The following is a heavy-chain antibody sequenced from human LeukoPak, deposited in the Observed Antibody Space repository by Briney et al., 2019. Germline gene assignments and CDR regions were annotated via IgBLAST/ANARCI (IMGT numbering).Heavy chain of an antibody. V-gene: IGHV4-59*01. CDR1: GGSISSYY. D-gene: IGHD6-13*01. Sequence: SETLSLTCTVSGGSISSYYWSWIRQPPGKGLEWIGYIYYSGSTNYNPSLKSRVTISVDTSKNQFSLKLSSVTAADTAVYYCARDPSIVEAAFGVFDIWGQGKMVTVSS. CDR2: IYYSGST. CDR3: ARDPSIVEAAFGVFDI. J-gene: IGHJ3*02.